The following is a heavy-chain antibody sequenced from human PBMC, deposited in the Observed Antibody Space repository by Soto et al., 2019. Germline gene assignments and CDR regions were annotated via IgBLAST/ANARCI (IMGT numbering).Heavy chain of an antibody. D-gene: IGHD1-26*01. Sequence: GGSLRLSXAVSGFTFSSYGMNWVRQAPGKGLEWVSGLSGSGGSTFYADSVKGRFTISRENSKYTLYLQMHSLRAEDTAVYYCAKSVSYSPAFYFDSWGQGTLVTVSS. CDR2: LSGSGGST. J-gene: IGHJ4*02. CDR1: GFTFSSYG. CDR3: AKSVSYSPAFYFDS. V-gene: IGHV3-23*01.